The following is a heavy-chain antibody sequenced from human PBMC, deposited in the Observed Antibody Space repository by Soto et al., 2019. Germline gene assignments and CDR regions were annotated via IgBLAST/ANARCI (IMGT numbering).Heavy chain of an antibody. CDR2: ISGSGGST. J-gene: IGHJ4*02. V-gene: IGHV3-23*01. D-gene: IGHD1-7*01. Sequence: HPGGSLRLSCAASAFTFSSYAMSWVRQAPGKGLEWVSAISGSGGSTYYADSVKGRFTISRDNSKNTLYLQMNSLRAEDAAVYYFASRQNWHYASPFVYYLDYWGQGTLVSVSS. CDR3: ASRQNWHYASPFVYYLDY. CDR1: AFTFSSYA.